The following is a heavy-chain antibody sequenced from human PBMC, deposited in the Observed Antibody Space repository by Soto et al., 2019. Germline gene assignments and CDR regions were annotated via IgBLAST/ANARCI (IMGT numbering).Heavy chain of an antibody. D-gene: IGHD3-22*01. V-gene: IGHV1-18*01. CDR2: ISAYNGNT. Sequence: ASVKVSCKASGYTFTSYGISWVRQAPGQGLEWMGWISAYNGNTNYAQKLQGRVTMTTDTSTSTAYMELGSLRSDDTAVYYCARGPTYYYDSSGYSPYGMDVWGQGTTVTVSS. CDR3: ARGPTYYYDSSGYSPYGMDV. J-gene: IGHJ6*02. CDR1: GYTFTSYG.